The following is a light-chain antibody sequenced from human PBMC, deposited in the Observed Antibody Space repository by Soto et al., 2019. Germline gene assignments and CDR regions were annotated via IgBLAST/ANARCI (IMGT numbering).Light chain of an antibody. J-gene: IGKJ5*01. Sequence: DIQMTQSPFSLSASLWDRFTITFQASQDISNYLAWYQQKPGKAPKLLIYAASTLQSGVPSRFSGSGSGTEFTLTISSLQPEDFATYYCQQLNSYPITFGQGTRLEIK. CDR1: QDISNY. V-gene: IGKV1-9*01. CDR3: QQLNSYPIT. CDR2: AAS.